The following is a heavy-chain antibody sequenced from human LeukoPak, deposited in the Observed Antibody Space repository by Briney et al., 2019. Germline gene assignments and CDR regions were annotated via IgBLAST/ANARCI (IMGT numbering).Heavy chain of an antibody. CDR1: GFTFSTYR. D-gene: IGHD1-26*01. CDR2: LKGDESAR. Sequence: QPGGSLRLSCAASGFTFSTYRMAWVRQAPGKGLEWVANLKGDESARHQADSVKGRFTISRDNAQNSVYLQMSSLRGEDTAVYYCARDVGGSHDYWGQGTLVTVSS. V-gene: IGHV3-7*01. J-gene: IGHJ4*02. CDR3: ARDVGGSHDY.